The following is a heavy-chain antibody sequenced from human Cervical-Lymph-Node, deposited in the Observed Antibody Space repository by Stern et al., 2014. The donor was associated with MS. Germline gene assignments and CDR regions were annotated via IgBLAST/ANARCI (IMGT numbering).Heavy chain of an antibody. CDR2: IKQDGSEK. V-gene: IGHV3-7*01. CDR1: GFTFSSYW. J-gene: IGHJ5*02. Sequence: VQLVESGGGLVQPGGSLRLSWAASGFTFSSYWMRWVRQAPRKGLEWVDNIKQDGSEKYYVDSVKGRFTISRDNAKNSLYLQMNSLRAEDTAVYYCARGRRDNNWFDPWGQGTLVTVSS. D-gene: IGHD2-21*01. CDR3: ARGRRDNNWFDP.